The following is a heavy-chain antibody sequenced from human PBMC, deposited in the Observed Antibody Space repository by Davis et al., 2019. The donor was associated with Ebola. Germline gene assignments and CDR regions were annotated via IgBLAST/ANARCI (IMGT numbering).Heavy chain of an antibody. V-gene: IGHV3-7*01. CDR1: GFVFNDYW. CDR2: IKQDGSDK. CDR3: ANLEWVNPDY. Sequence: GESLKTSCVTSGFVFNDYWMGWVRRAPGKGPEWVGKIKQDGSDKYYGDFVKGRFTISRDNAENSVFLQMDNLRVEDTAVYYCANLEWVNPDYWGQGVLVTVSS. D-gene: IGHD3-3*01. J-gene: IGHJ4*02.